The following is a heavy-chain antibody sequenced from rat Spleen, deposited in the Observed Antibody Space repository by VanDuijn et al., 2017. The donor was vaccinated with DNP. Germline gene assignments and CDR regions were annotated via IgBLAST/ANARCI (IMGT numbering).Heavy chain of an antibody. CDR2: IINSGGAT. CDR3: ARGSGTYYWYFDF. V-gene: IGHV5-46*01. D-gene: IGHD5-1*01. CDR1: GFSFSSFP. J-gene: IGHJ1*01. Sequence: EVQLVESGGDLVQPGRSLKLSCVASGFSFSSFPMAWVRQAPTKGLEWVATIINSGGATYYPDSVKGRFTISRDNAKNTLYLQMNSLRSEDTATYYCARGSGTYYWYFDFWGPGTMVTVSS.